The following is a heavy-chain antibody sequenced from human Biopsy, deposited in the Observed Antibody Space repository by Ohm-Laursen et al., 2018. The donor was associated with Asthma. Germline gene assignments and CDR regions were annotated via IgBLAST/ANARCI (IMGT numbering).Heavy chain of an antibody. J-gene: IGHJ4*02. CDR2: IFPGDSDT. V-gene: IGHV5-51*03. CDR3: ARLAYGSGSFFDF. Sequence: GESLKISCKASGYIFTSYWIGWVRQMPGKGLGWMGIIFPGDSDTIYSPSFQGQVTISADKSISTAYLQWSSLKASDTAIYYCARLAYGSGSFFDFWGQGTLVTVAS. CDR1: GYIFTSYW. D-gene: IGHD3-10*01.